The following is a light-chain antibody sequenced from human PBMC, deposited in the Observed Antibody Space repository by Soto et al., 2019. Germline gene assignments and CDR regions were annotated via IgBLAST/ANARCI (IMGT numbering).Light chain of an antibody. J-gene: IGKJ1*01. Sequence: EIVLTQSPGTLALSPGERATLSCRASQRVKSNYLAWYQQKPGQAPRLVIYGASSRATGIPDRFSGSGSGTDFTLTISRLEPEDFAVYYCQQYGNSPKTFGQGTKVDIK. V-gene: IGKV3-20*01. CDR3: QQYGNSPKT. CDR2: GAS. CDR1: QRVKSNY.